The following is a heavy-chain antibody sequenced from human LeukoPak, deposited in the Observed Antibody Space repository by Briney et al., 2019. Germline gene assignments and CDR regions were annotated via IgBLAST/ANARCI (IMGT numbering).Heavy chain of an antibody. CDR2: IYYSGST. V-gene: IGHV4-39*01. CDR3: ARTTTLDDYYYHYHMDV. Sequence: PSETLSLTCTVSGGSISSSSYYWGWIRQPPGKGLEWIGSIYYSGSTYYNPSLKSRVTISVDTSKNQFSLKLSSVTAADTAVYYCARTTTLDDYYYHYHMDVWGKGTTVTVSS. J-gene: IGHJ6*03. CDR1: GGSISSSSYY. D-gene: IGHD1-26*01.